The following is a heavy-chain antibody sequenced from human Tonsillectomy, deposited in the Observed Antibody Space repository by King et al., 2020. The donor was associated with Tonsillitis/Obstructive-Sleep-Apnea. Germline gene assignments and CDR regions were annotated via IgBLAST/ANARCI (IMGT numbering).Heavy chain of an antibody. V-gene: IGHV3-23*04. Sequence: LVESGGGLVQPRGSLRVSCAASGFTFSTYAMSWVRQAPGKGLEWVSGISGSGSSTYYADSVKGRFTVSRDNSKNTLYLQMSSLRADDTAVYFCAKGHLSGSYYDVFDYWGQGTLVTVSS. CDR1: GFTFSTYA. CDR3: AKGHLSGSYYDVFDY. J-gene: IGHJ4*02. CDR2: ISGSGSST. D-gene: IGHD1-26*01.